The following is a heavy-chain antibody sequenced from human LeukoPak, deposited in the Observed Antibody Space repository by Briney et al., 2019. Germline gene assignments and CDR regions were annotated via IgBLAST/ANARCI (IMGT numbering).Heavy chain of an antibody. D-gene: IGHD3-10*01. Sequence: PSETLSLTCAVYGGSFSGYYWSWIRQPPGKGLEWIGEINHSGSTNYNPSLKSRVTISVDTSKNQFSLKLSSVTAADTAVYYCASRGPYLYYFDYWGQGTLVTVSS. CDR2: INHSGST. J-gene: IGHJ4*02. CDR1: GGSFSGYY. CDR3: ASRGPYLYYFDY. V-gene: IGHV4-34*01.